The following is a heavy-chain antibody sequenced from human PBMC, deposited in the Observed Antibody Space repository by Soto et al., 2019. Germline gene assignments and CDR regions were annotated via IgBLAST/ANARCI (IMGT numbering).Heavy chain of an antibody. CDR1: GGSISSGDYY. CDR3: ARCPSSCSLGF. D-gene: IGHD6-13*01. Sequence: QVELQESGPGLAKPSQTLSLTCTVSGGSISSGDYYWSWIRQPPGKGLEWIGYIYYNENTYYNPSLMSRVTISVDTSKNQFSLKVSSVTAADTAVYYCARCPSSCSLGFWGQGTLVTVSS. V-gene: IGHV4-30-4*01. J-gene: IGHJ4*02. CDR2: IYYNENT.